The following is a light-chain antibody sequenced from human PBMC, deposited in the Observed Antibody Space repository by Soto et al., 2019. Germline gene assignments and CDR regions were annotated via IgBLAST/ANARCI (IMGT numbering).Light chain of an antibody. V-gene: IGKV1-27*01. CDR2: AAS. CDR3: QKYNTAPSLT. CDR1: QGISNF. J-gene: IGKJ4*01. Sequence: DIQMTQSPSSLSASVGDRVTITCRASQGISNFLAWYQQKPGKVPKLLIYAASTLQSGVPSRLSGSGSGTDFTLTISSLQPEDVATYYCQKYNTAPSLTFGGGTKVEIK.